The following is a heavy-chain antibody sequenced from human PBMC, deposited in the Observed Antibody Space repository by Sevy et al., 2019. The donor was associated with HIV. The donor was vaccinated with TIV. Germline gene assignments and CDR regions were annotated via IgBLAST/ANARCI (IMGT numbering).Heavy chain of an antibody. CDR1: GFTFSSYW. Sequence: GGSLRLSCAASGFTFSSYWMSWVRQAPGKGLEWVANIKQDGSEKYYVDSVKGRFTISRDNAKNSLYLQMNSLRAEDTAVYYCAREGGGSYSDAFDIGGQGTMVTVSS. CDR3: AREGGGSYSDAFDI. D-gene: IGHD1-26*01. V-gene: IGHV3-7*03. CDR2: IKQDGSEK. J-gene: IGHJ3*02.